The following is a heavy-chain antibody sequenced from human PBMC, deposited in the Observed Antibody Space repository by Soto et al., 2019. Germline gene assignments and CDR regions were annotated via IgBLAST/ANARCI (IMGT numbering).Heavy chain of an antibody. Sequence: PGGSLRLSCAASGFTFSSYSMNGVRQAPGKGLEWVSYINRSGSSIYYADSVRGRFSISRDNAKDSLYLQMNSLRDEDTAVYYCAREPTMKEDAFDIWGQGTMVTVSS. D-gene: IGHD3-22*01. J-gene: IGHJ3*02. CDR2: INRSGSSI. CDR3: AREPTMKEDAFDI. CDR1: GFTFSSYS. V-gene: IGHV3-48*02.